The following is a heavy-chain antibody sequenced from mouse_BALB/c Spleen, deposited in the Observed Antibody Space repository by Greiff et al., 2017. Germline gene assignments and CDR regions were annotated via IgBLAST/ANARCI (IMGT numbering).Heavy chain of an antibody. Sequence: EVQGVESGGDLVKPGGSLKLSCAASGFTFSSYGMSWVRQTPDKRLEWVATISSGGSTYYPDSVKGRFTISRDNARNILYLQMSSLRSEDTAMYYCARGGASAYGSFDYWGQGTTLTVSS. J-gene: IGHJ2*01. V-gene: IGHV5-6-5*01. D-gene: IGHD1-1*01. CDR1: GFTFSSYG. CDR2: ISSGGST. CDR3: ARGGASAYGSFDY.